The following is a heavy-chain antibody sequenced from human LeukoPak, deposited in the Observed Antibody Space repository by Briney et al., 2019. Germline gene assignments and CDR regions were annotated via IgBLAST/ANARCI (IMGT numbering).Heavy chain of an antibody. D-gene: IGHD3-16*01. CDR1: GGSTSSDY. CDR3: ARLKLGAYFDL. Sequence: SETLSLTCTASGGSTSSDYWSWIRQSPGKGLEWVGYVYNSGDTGKNPSLRSRVTILLDTSRNQCSLKLTSVSAADTAVYYCARLKLGAYFDLWGRGTLVTVSS. J-gene: IGHJ2*01. V-gene: IGHV4-59*08. CDR2: VYNSGDT.